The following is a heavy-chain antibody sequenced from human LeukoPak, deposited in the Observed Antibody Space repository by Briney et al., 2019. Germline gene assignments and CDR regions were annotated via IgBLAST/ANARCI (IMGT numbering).Heavy chain of an antibody. V-gene: IGHV4-39*01. Sequence: PSETLSLTCTVSGGSISSSSYYWGWIRQPPGKGLEWIGSIYYSGSTYYNPSLKSRVTISVDTSKNQFSLKLSSVTAADTAVYYCARQGAGITIFGVVIIENWFDPWGQGTLVTVSS. J-gene: IGHJ5*02. D-gene: IGHD3-3*01. CDR1: GGSISSSSYY. CDR2: IYYSGST. CDR3: ARQGAGITIFGVVIIENWFDP.